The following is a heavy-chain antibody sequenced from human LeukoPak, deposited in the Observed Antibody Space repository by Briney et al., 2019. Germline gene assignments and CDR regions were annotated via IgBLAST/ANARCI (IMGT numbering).Heavy chain of an antibody. V-gene: IGHV4-59*01. CDR2: IYYSGST. CDR3: ARDHRGYSYGLFDN. CDR1: GGSISSYY. D-gene: IGHD5-18*01. J-gene: IGHJ4*02. Sequence: SETLSLTCTVSGGSISSYYWSWIRQPPGKGLEWIGYIYYSGSTNYNPSLKSRVTISVDTSKNQFSLRLSSVTAADTAVYYCARDHRGYSYGLFDNWGQGTLVTVSS.